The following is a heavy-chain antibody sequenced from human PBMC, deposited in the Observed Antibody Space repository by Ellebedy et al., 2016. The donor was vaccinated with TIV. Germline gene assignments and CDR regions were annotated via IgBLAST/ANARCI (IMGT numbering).Heavy chain of an antibody. CDR2: INPNSGDT. CDR1: GYTFTGYY. Sequence: AASVKVSCKASGYTFTGYYIHWVRQAPGQGLEWVAWINPNSGDTAYAQNLQGRVTVTGDTSISTAYMELSRLISDDPAVYYCVRDLTNYGSSSYWGQGTLVTVSA. V-gene: IGHV1-2*02. CDR3: VRDLTNYGSSSY. J-gene: IGHJ4*02. D-gene: IGHD3-22*01.